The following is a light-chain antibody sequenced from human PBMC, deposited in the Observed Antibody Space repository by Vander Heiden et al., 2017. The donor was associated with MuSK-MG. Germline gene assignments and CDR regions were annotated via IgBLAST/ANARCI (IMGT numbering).Light chain of an antibody. CDR3: CSYAGSNIWV. CDR2: DVG. Sequence: QSALTQSRSVSGSPGQSLTISCTGTSSDVGTDNYVSWYQHHPGKAPNLLIYDVGKRPSGVPARFSGSKSGNTAALTISARQAEDEADYYCCSYAGSNIWVFGGGTKLTVL. CDR1: SSDVGTDNY. J-gene: IGLJ3*02. V-gene: IGLV2-11*01.